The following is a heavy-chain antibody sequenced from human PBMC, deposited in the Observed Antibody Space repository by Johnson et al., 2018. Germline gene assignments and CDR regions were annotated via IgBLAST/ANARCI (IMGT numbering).Heavy chain of an antibody. CDR1: GDTFTKNG. Sequence: QVQLVQSGAEVKNPGSSXKVSCTASGDTFTKNGFSWVRQAPGQGLEWMGAIIPLFGPPNYAHKFQDRITITADESTKTVSMGLSSLRSEDTAVYFCARDFYGSGNFYTDYYYGMDVWGQGTTVTVSS. CDR3: ARDFYGSGNFYTDYYYGMDV. V-gene: IGHV1-69*12. D-gene: IGHD3-10*01. CDR2: IIPLFGPP. J-gene: IGHJ6*02.